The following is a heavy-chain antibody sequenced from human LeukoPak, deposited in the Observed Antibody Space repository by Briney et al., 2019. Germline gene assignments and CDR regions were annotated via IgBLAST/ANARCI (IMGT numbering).Heavy chain of an antibody. CDR1: GFSFGKYW. D-gene: IGHD3/OR15-3a*01. CDR2: IKLDGSEK. J-gene: IGHJ4*02. Sequence: GGSLRLSCVASGFSFGKYWMSWVRQAPGKGLEWVANIKLDGSEKNYVDSVKGRFTISRDNTKNSLYLQMNSLRAEDTAVFYCARDQYDTWSRRGNFDSWGQGTLVTVSS. V-gene: IGHV3-7*03. CDR3: ARDQYDTWSRRGNFDS.